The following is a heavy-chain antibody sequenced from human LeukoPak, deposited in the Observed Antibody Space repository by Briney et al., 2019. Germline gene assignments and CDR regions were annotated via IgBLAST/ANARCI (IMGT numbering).Heavy chain of an antibody. V-gene: IGHV4-34*01. J-gene: IGHJ4*02. D-gene: IGHD2-2*01. CDR3: ARVGSSTNGEIDY. CDR2: INHSGST. CDR1: GGSFSGYY. Sequence: SETLSLTCAVYGGSFSGYYWSWIRQPPGKGLEWIGEINHSGSTNYNPSLKSRVTISVDKSKNQFSLKLSSVTAADTAVYYCARVGSSTNGEIDYWGQGTLVTVSS.